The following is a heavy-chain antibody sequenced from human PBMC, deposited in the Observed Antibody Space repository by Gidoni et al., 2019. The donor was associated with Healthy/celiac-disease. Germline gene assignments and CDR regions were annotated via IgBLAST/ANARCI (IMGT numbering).Heavy chain of an antibody. CDR3: ARERNGFGGVIVIPGYFDY. Sequence: QVQLQQWGAGLWKPSETLSLTCAVYGGSFSGYYWSWIRQPPGKGLEWIGEINHSGSTNYNPSLKSRVTISVDTSKNQFSLELGSVTAADTAVYYCARERNGFGGVIVIPGYFDYWGQGTLVTVSS. D-gene: IGHD3-16*02. V-gene: IGHV4-34*01. CDR2: INHSGST. J-gene: IGHJ4*02. CDR1: GGSFSGYY.